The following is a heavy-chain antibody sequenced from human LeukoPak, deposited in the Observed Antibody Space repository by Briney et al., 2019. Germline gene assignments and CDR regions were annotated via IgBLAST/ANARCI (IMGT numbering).Heavy chain of an antibody. CDR1: GYTFTGYY. CDR2: INPNSGGT. CDR3: ARDPSPVVTRSYYYYGMDV. Sequence: ASVKVSCKASGYTFTGYYMHWVRQAPGQGLEWMGWINPNSGGTNYAQKFQGRVTMTRDTSISTAYMELSRLRSDDTAVYYCARDPSPVVTRSYYYYGMDVWGQGTTVTVSS. D-gene: IGHD4-23*01. V-gene: IGHV1-2*02. J-gene: IGHJ6*02.